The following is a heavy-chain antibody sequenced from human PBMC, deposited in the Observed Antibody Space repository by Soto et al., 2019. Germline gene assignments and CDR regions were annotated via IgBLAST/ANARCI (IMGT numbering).Heavy chain of an antibody. J-gene: IGHJ5*02. CDR2: ISGSGGST. Sequence: GGSLRLSCAASGFTFSSYAMSWVRQAPGKGLEWVSAISGSGGSTYYADSVKGRFTISRDNSKNTLYLQMNSLRAEDTAVYYCAKDRYCSGGSCYWNWLDPWGQGTLVTVSS. CDR3: AKDRYCSGGSCYWNWLDP. D-gene: IGHD2-15*01. V-gene: IGHV3-23*01. CDR1: GFTFSSYA.